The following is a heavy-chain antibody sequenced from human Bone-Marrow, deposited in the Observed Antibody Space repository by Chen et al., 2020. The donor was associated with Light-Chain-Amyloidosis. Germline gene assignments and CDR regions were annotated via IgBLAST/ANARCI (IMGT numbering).Heavy chain of an antibody. CDR3: ARRRDGYNFDY. J-gene: IGHJ4*02. CDR1: GYTFPNYW. CDR2: IYPDDSDA. D-gene: IGHD5-12*01. V-gene: IGHV5-51*01. Sequence: EVQLEQSGTEVKQPGESLKITCKGSGYTFPNYWIGWVRQMPGKGLEWMGVIYPDDSDARYSPSFEGQVTISADKSITTAYLQWRSLKASDTAMYYCARRRDGYNFDYWGQGTLVTVSS.